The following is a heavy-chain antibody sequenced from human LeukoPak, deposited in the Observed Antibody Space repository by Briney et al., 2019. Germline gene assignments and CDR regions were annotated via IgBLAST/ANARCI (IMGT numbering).Heavy chain of an antibody. V-gene: IGHV3-21*01. CDR1: GFTFSSYS. CDR3: AGEYCSGGSCYSDAFDI. Sequence: GGSLRLSCAASGFTFSSYSMNWVRQAPGKGLEWVSSISSSSSYIYYADSVKGRFTISRDNAKNSLYLQMNSLRAEDTAVYYCAGEYCSGGSCYSDAFDIWGQGTMVTVSS. J-gene: IGHJ3*02. D-gene: IGHD2-15*01. CDR2: ISSSSSYI.